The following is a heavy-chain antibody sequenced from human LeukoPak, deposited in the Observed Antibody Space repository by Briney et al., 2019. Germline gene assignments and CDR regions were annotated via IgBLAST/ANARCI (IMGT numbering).Heavy chain of an antibody. CDR1: GGSVSSANYY. V-gene: IGHV4-39*07. CDR2: IYYSGST. J-gene: IGHJ4*02. CDR3: ARDGDYYDSSGYRFDY. D-gene: IGHD3-22*01. Sequence: SQTLSLTCTVSGGSVSSANYYWSWIRQPPGKGLEWIGSIYYSGSTYYNPSLKSRVTISVDTSKNQFSLKLSSVTAADTAVYYCARDGDYYDSSGYRFDYWGQGTLVTVSS.